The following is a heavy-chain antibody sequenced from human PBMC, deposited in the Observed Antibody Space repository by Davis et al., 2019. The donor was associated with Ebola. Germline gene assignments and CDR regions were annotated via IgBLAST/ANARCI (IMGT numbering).Heavy chain of an antibody. CDR1: GFTFSAYA. CDR2: ISTSGGTT. J-gene: IGHJ4*02. D-gene: IGHD3-9*01. V-gene: IGHV3-23*01. Sequence: GGSLRLSCAASGFTFSAYAMSWVRQAPGKGLEWVSVISTSGGTTYYADSVKGRFTISRDSSKNTLYLQMNSLRAEDTAVYYCCADILTGYYGQAGDYWGQGTLVTVSS. CDR3: CADILTGYYGQAGDY.